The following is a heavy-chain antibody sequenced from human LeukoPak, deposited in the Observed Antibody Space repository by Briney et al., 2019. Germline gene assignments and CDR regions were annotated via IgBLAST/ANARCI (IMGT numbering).Heavy chain of an antibody. CDR1: GYTFTGYY. Sequence: ASVKVSCKASGYTFTGYYMHWVRQAPGQGLEWMGWINPNSGGTNYAQKFQGRVTMTRDTSISTAYMELSRLRSDDTAVYYCASDLGYSSGWYSDAFDIWGQGTMVTVSS. D-gene: IGHD6-19*01. CDR2: INPNSGGT. J-gene: IGHJ3*02. CDR3: ASDLGYSSGWYSDAFDI. V-gene: IGHV1-2*02.